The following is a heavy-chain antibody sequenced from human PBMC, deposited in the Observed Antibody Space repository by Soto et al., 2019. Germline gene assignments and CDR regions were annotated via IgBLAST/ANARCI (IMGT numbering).Heavy chain of an antibody. D-gene: IGHD4-4*01. CDR2: ISYDGSNK. CDR3: ARPLWRNDYNWGYFDL. J-gene: IGHJ2*01. V-gene: IGHV3-30-3*01. CDR1: GFTFSSYA. Sequence: QVQLVVSGGGVVQPGRSLRLSCAASGFTFSSYAMHWVRQAPGKGLEWVAVISYDGSNKYYADSAKGRFTISRDNSKNTLYLQMNSLRAEDTAVYYCARPLWRNDYNWGYFDLWGRGTLVTVSS.